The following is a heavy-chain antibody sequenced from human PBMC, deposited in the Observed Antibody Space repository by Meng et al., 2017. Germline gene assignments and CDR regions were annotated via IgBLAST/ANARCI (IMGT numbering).Heavy chain of an antibody. CDR3: AREVPLSMVRGVNDAFDI. CDR1: GYTFTGYY. CDR2: INPNSGGT. D-gene: IGHD3-10*01. V-gene: IGHV1-2*02. J-gene: IGHJ3*02. Sequence: ASVKVSCKASGYTFTGYYMHWVRQAPGQGLEWMGWINPNSGGTNYAQKFQGRVTMTRDTSISTAYMELSRLRPDDTAVYYCAREVPLSMVRGVNDAFDIWGQGTMVTVSS.